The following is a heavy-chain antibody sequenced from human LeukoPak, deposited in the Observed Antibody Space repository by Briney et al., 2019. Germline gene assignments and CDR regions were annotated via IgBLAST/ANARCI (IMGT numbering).Heavy chain of an antibody. J-gene: IGHJ4*02. V-gene: IGHV3-30*02. D-gene: IGHD3-22*01. Sequence: GGSLRLSCAASGFTFRNYGMNWVRQAPGKGLEWVTIIWYDGSNKYYADSVKGRFTISRDNSKNTLYLQMNSLRAEDTAVYYCAKDWRPGTIVVDPPPDYWGQGTLVTVSS. CDR3: AKDWRPGTIVVDPPPDY. CDR2: IWYDGSNK. CDR1: GFTFRNYG.